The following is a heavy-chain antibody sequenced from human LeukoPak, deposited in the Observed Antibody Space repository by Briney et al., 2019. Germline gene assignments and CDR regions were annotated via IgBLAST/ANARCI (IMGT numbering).Heavy chain of an antibody. V-gene: IGHV3-23*01. CDR3: AREGYSYYDFWSGYYRGEYFDY. Sequence: GGSLRLSCAASGFTFSSYAMSWVRQAPGKGLEWVSAISGSGGSTYYADSVKGRFTISRDNSKNTLYLQMNSLRAEDTAVYYCAREGYSYYDFWSGYYRGEYFDYWGQGTLVTVSS. D-gene: IGHD3-3*01. CDR1: GFTFSSYA. J-gene: IGHJ4*02. CDR2: ISGSGGST.